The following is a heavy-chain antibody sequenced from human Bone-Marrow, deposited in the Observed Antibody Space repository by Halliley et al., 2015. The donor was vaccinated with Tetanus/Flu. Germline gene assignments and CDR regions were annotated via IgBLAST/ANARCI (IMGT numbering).Heavy chain of an antibody. CDR3: ARGGGVGAPFDY. D-gene: IGHD1-26*01. CDR2: IMPLYGIG. Sequence: QLVQSGAEVKKPGSSVKVSCRTAGGSFSSYAISWMRQAPGQGLEWMGAIMPLYGIGNYAQKFQGKVTITADTSTRTAYMELSGLRSADTAMYYCARGGGVGAPFDYWGQGTLVTVSP. CDR1: GGSFSSYA. V-gene: IGHV1-69*17. J-gene: IGHJ4*02.